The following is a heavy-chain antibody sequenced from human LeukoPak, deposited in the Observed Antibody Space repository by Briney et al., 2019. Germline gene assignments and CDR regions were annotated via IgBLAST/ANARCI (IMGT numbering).Heavy chain of an antibody. Sequence: SETLSLTCTVSGGSISSSSYYWGWIRQPPGKGLEWIGSIYYSGSTHYNPSLKSRVTISVDTSKNQFSLKLSSVTAADTAVYYCARSTSIAVAGTVYWGQGTLVTVSS. J-gene: IGHJ4*02. CDR1: GGSISSSSYY. V-gene: IGHV4-39*01. CDR2: IYYSGST. CDR3: ARSTSIAVAGTVY. D-gene: IGHD6-19*01.